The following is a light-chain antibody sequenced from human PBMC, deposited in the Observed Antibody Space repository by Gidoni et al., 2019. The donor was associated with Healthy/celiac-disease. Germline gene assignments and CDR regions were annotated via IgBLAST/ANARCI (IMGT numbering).Light chain of an antibody. J-gene: IGLJ2*01. CDR3: NSRDSSGNHLV. CDR2: GKN. V-gene: IGLV3-19*01. Sequence: SSELTQYPAVSVALGQAVRITCQGDSLRSYYASWYQQKPGQAPVLVIYGKNNRPSGIPDRFSGSSSGNTASLTITGAQAEEEADYYCNSRDSSGNHLVFGGGTKLTVI. CDR1: SLRSYY.